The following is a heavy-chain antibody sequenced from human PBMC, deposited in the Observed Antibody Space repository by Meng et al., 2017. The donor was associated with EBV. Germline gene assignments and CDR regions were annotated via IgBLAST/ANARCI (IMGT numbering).Heavy chain of an antibody. J-gene: IGHJ4*02. CDR3: ASESGRGFTPDY. Sequence: QGQLVQSGAEVKKPGSSVKVSCKTSGGTFRSDAVSWVRQAHGQGLEWMGGLIPKSDAPYYAQKFQDRVTITADESTSTHYMDLSGLRSEDTAVYYCASESGRGFTPDYWGQGTLVTVSS. CDR1: GGTFRSDA. V-gene: IGHV1-69*01. D-gene: IGHD3-10*01. CDR2: LIPKSDAP.